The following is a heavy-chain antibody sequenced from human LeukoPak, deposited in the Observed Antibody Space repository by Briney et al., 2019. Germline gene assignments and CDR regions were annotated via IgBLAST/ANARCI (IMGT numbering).Heavy chain of an antibody. V-gene: IGHV1-69*01. J-gene: IGHJ3*02. D-gene: IGHD1-26*01. Sequence: ASVKVSCKAFGGTFSSYAISWVRQAPGQGLEWMGGIIPIFGTANYAQKFQGRVTITADESTSTAYMELSSLRSEDTAVYYCARDGAPGGSYYVGDDAFDIWGQGTMVTVSS. CDR3: ARDGAPGGSYYVGDDAFDI. CDR2: IIPIFGTA. CDR1: GGTFSSYA.